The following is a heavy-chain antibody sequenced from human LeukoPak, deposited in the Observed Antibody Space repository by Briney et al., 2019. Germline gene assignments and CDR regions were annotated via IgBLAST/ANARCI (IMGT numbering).Heavy chain of an antibody. CDR2: INPNSGGT. V-gene: IGHV1-2*02. CDR3: ARGQGPTTVTTCDY. J-gene: IGHJ4*02. D-gene: IGHD4-11*01. CDR1: GYTLTDYY. Sequence: ASVKVSCKASGYTLTDYYLHWVRQAPGQGLEWMGWINPNSGGTNFAQKFQGRVTMTRDTSIITAYMELRSLRSDDTAVYYCARGQGPTTVTTCDYWGQGTLVTVSS.